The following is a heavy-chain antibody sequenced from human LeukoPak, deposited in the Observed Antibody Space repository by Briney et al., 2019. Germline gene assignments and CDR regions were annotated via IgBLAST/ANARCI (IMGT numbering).Heavy chain of an antibody. CDR2: ISSSGTTI. D-gene: IGHD3-22*01. CDR1: GFAFSDYY. J-gene: IGHJ4*02. V-gene: IGHV3-11*01. Sequence: PGGSLRLSCAASGFAFSDYYMSWIRQAPGKGLEWVSKISSSGTTIYYADSVKGRFTISSENAKNSLYLQMNSLRAEDTAVYYCAKDQITMIVVVIPDSFDYWGQGTLVTVSS. CDR3: AKDQITMIVVVIPDSFDY.